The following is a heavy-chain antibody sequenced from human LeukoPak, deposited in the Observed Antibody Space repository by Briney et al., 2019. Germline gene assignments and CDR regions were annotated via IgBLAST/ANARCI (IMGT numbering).Heavy chain of an antibody. Sequence: GGSLRLSCAASGFTFSSYGMHWVRQAPGKGLEWVAVIWYDGSNKYYADSVKGRFTISRDNSKNTLYLQMNSLRAEDTAVYYCAREGGPYYDFWSGYIGWFDPWGRGTLVTVSS. CDR3: AREGGPYYDFWSGYIGWFDP. D-gene: IGHD3-3*01. J-gene: IGHJ5*02. CDR2: IWYDGSNK. V-gene: IGHV3-33*01. CDR1: GFTFSSYG.